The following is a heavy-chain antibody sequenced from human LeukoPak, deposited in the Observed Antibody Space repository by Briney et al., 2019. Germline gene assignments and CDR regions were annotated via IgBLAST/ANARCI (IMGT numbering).Heavy chain of an antibody. V-gene: IGHV3-72*01. D-gene: IGHD2-15*01. CDR1: GFTFSDYI. J-gene: IGHJ3*02. Sequence: DPGGSLRLSYAPSGFTFSDYIPGWARQAPGKGLEWLGRIRKKRESYTTEYAASGKGRFTISRDDSKNSLYLHMSSLKTEDTAVYHCTRDGGEGGSSAFDIWGLGTMVTVSS. CDR2: IRKKRESYTT. CDR3: TRDGGEGGSSAFDI.